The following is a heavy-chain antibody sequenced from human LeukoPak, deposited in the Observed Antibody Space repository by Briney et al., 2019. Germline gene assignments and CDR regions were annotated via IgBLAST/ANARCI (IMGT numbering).Heavy chain of an antibody. CDR1: GFTFSSYA. V-gene: IGHV3-30*01. D-gene: IGHD6-13*01. Sequence: PGRSLRLSCAASGFTFSSYAMHWVRQAPGKGLEWVAVLSYDGSNKYYADSVKGRFTISRDNSKNTLYLQMNSLRAEDTAVYYCARDGSAAGIYNWFDPWGQGTWSPSPQ. J-gene: IGHJ5*02. CDR2: LSYDGSNK. CDR3: ARDGSAAGIYNWFDP.